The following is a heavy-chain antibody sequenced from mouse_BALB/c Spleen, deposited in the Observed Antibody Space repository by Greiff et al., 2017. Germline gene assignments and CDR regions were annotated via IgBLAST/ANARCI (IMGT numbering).Heavy chain of an antibody. CDR2: IDPSDSET. D-gene: IGHD3-1*01. CDR1: GYTFTSYW. V-gene: IGHV1-69*02. J-gene: IGHJ3*01. CDR3: APSGSGYGFAY. Sequence: QVQLQQSGAELVKPGAPVKLSCKASGYTFTSYWMNWVKQRPGRGLEWIGRIDPSDSETHYNQKFKDKATLTVDKSSSTAYIQLSSLTSEDSAVYYCAPSGSGYGFAYWGQGTLVTVSA.